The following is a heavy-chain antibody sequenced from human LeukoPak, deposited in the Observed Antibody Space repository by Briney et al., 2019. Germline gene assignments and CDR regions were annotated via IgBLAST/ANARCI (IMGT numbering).Heavy chain of an antibody. CDR1: GFRFKSAW. D-gene: IGHD3-16*01. Sequence: GGSLRLSCAASGFRFKSAWMTWIRQAPGKGLEWVANIKEDGSATNYIDSVKGRFTISRDNTKNSVYMQLTSLRAEDTAVYYCARDFAYNTFDYWGQGTLVTVSS. CDR3: ARDFAYNTFDY. CDR2: IKEDGSAT. J-gene: IGHJ4*02. V-gene: IGHV3-7*01.